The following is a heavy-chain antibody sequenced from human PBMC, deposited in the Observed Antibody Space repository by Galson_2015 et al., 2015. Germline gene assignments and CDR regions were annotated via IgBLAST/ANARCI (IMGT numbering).Heavy chain of an antibody. CDR1: GFTFSSYW. V-gene: IGHV3-74*01. J-gene: IGHJ4*02. CDR2: INSDGSST. Sequence: SLRLSCAASGFTFSSYWMHWVRQAPGKGLVWVSRINSDGSSTSYADSVKGRFTISRDNAKNTLYLQMNSLRAEDTAVYYCARAGYYDSSGYDYWGQGTLVTVSS. D-gene: IGHD3-22*01. CDR3: ARAGYYDSSGYDY.